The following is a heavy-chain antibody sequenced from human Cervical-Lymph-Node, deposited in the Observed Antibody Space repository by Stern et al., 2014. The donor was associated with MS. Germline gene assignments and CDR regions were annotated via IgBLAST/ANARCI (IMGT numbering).Heavy chain of an antibody. CDR3: ARASSSWFDP. CDR1: GGSISSYY. Sequence: VQLGQSGPGLVKPSETLSLTCTVSGGSISSYYWSWIRQPPGKGLEWIGYIYYSGSTNYNPSLKSRVTISVDTSKNQFSLKLSSVTAADTAVYYCARASSSWFDPWGQGTLVTVSS. J-gene: IGHJ5*02. V-gene: IGHV4-59*01. D-gene: IGHD6-6*01. CDR2: IYYSGST.